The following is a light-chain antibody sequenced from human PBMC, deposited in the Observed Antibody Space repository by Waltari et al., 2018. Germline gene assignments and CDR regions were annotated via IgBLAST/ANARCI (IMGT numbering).Light chain of an antibody. V-gene: IGKV3-20*01. J-gene: IGKJ4*01. CDR2: AAS. Sequence: ELVLTQSPGTLSLSPGERVTLSCRASQYITGSWMTWYHQKPGQAPRLPIYAASTSAPGVPDRFSGSGSGTDVTLTISRLEPEDSAIYYCQQYDGSVVTFGGGTKVEIK. CDR3: QQYDGSVVT. CDR1: QYITGSW.